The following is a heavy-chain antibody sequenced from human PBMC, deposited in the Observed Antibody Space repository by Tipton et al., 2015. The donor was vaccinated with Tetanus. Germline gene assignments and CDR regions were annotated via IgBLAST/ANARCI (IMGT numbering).Heavy chain of an antibody. CDR1: GGSMSSGDNY. Sequence: TLSLTCTVSGGSMSSGDNYWSWIRQSPGKGLEWLGYIYYDGSTYYNPSLKSRLTMLLDTSKNQFSLNLNSVTAADTAVYYCASPPGNPYLGSLDYWGQGILVTVSA. D-gene: IGHD1-26*01. CDR3: ASPPGNPYLGSLDY. CDR2: IYYDGST. V-gene: IGHV4-30-4*01. J-gene: IGHJ4*02.